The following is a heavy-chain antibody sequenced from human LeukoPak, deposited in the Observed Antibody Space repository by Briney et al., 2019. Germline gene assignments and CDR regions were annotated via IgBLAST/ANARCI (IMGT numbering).Heavy chain of an antibody. V-gene: IGHV3-21*01. D-gene: IGHD1-26*01. CDR1: GFTFSSYS. CDR3: ARGELPLDY. CDR2: ISGSGGST. Sequence: GGSLRLSCAASGFTFSSYSMNWVRQAPGKGLEWVSAISGSGGSTYYADSVKGRFTISRDNAKNSLYLQMNSLRAEDTAVYYCARGELPLDYWGQGTLVTVSS. J-gene: IGHJ4*02.